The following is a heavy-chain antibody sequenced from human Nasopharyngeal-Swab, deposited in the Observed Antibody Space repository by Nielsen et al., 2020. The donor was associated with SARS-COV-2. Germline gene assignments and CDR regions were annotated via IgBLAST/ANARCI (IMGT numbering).Heavy chain of an antibody. D-gene: IGHD3-10*01. J-gene: IGHJ4*02. V-gene: IGHV3-11*04. CDR1: GFTFSDYY. CDR2: ISSSGSTI. Sequence: GGSLRLSCAASGFTFSDYYMSWIRQAPGKGLEWVSHISSSGSTISYTDSVEGRFTISRDNAKNSLYLQLNSLRAEDTAVYYCATDGDQYYYGSGSYGYWGQGTPVTVSP. CDR3: ATDGDQYYYGSGSYGY.